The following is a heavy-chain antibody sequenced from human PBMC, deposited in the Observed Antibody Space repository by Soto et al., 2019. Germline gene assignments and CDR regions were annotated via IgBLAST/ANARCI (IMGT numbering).Heavy chain of an antibody. CDR2: ISGSGGST. V-gene: IGHV3-23*01. CDR1: GFTFSSYA. J-gene: IGHJ4*02. CDR3: PKDHEGWGDFAS. D-gene: IGHD1-26*01. Sequence: EVQLLESGGGLVQPGGSLRLSCAASGFTFSSYAMSWVRQAPGKGLEWVSAISGSGGSTYYADSVKGRFTISRDNSKNTLYVKSNSLGAADTPVYYWPKDHEGWGDFASWGQGTLVTVSS.